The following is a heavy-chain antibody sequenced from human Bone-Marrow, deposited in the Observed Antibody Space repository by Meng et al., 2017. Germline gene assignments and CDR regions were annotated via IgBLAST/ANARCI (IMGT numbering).Heavy chain of an antibody. V-gene: IGHV4-30-4*01. CDR2: IYYNGKS. D-gene: IGHD5-18*01. CDR1: GGSMSSGIF. CDR3: ARASYSYDSWFDP. Sequence: QVQLQESGPRLVRPSQTLSLTCTVSGGSMSSGIFWIWIRQPPGKGLEWIGYIYYNGKSYYNPSLKSRVTMSVDTSRSQFSLNLNTVTAADTAVYYCARASYSYDSWFDPWGQGTLVTVSS. J-gene: IGHJ5*02.